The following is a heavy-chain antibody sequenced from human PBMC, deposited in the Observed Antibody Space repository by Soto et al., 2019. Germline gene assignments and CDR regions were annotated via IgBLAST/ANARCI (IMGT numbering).Heavy chain of an antibody. J-gene: IGHJ3*02. CDR3: ARASGAFDI. D-gene: IGHD3-3*01. CDR1: GYKFTSYA. V-gene: IGHV1-3*01. Sequence: QVQLVQSGAEVKKPGASVKISCKASGYKFTSYAMHWVRQAPGQRLEWMGWINAGNGNTKYSQKFQDRVTITMDTSASTAYMELGSLRSEDTAVYYCARASGAFDIWGQGTMVTVSS. CDR2: INAGNGNT.